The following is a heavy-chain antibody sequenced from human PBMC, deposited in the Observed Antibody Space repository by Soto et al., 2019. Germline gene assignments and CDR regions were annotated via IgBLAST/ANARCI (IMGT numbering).Heavy chain of an antibody. V-gene: IGHV4-59*08. D-gene: IGHD6-19*01. CDR1: GDSMSDYF. CDR3: ATTARTAVTGKVFHY. Sequence: PSETLSLTCTVSGDSMSDYFWSWIRQPPGRGLEWIGYIHDRGTTKYNPSLKSRVTISPDTSKSQFSLKLNSVTAADTAVYYCATTARTAVTGKVFHYWGQGTLVTVSS. CDR2: IHDRGTT. J-gene: IGHJ4*02.